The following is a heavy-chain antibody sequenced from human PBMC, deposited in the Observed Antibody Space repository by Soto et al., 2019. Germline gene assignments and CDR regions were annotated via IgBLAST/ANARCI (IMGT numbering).Heavy chain of an antibody. CDR3: ARERGVLLWFGELPALDY. J-gene: IGHJ4*02. D-gene: IGHD3-10*01. CDR1: GGSFSGYY. CDR2: INHSGST. V-gene: IGHV4-34*01. Sequence: PSETLSLTCAVYGGSFSGYYWSWIRQPPGKGLEWIGEINHSGSTNYNPSLKSRVTISVDTSKNQFSLKLSSVTAADTAVYYCARERGVLLWFGELPALDYWGQGILVTVSS.